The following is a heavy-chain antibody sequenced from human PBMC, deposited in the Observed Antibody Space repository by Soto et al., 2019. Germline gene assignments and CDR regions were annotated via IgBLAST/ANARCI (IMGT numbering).Heavy chain of an antibody. CDR2: IKSKTDGGTT. D-gene: IGHD1-26*01. J-gene: IGHJ6*02. Sequence: GSLRLSCAASGFTFSNAWMSWVRQAPGKGLEWVGRIKSKTDGGTTDYAAPVKGRFTISRDDSKNTLYLQMNSLKTEDTAVYYCTALLPPLPDPGATEEPEGYYYYGMDVWGQGTTVTVS. CDR1: GFTFSNAW. V-gene: IGHV3-15*01. CDR3: TALLPPLPDPGATEEPEGYYYYGMDV.